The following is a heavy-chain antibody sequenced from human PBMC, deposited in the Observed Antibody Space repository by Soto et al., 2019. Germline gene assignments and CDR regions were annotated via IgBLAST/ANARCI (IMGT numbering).Heavy chain of an antibody. J-gene: IGHJ6*04. D-gene: IGHD5-18*01. V-gene: IGHV3-33*01. CDR1: GFTCSSYG. CDR3: ARDQVSYGYGMEV. Sequence: SLRISCAASGFTCSSYGMHWVRQAPGKGLEWVAVIWYDGSKKYYADSVKGRFTISRDNSKNTLYLQMNSLRAEDTAVYYCARDQVSYGYGMEVWGNRSTVPVSA. CDR2: IWYDGSKK.